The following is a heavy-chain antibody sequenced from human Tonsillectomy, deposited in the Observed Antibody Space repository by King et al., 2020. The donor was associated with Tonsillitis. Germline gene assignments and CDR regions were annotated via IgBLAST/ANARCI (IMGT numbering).Heavy chain of an antibody. D-gene: IGHD6-19*01. Sequence: QLVQSGAEVKKPGASVKVSCKASGYTFTSYGIGWVRQAPGQGLEWMGWISAYNGDTNYPEKLQGRVTVTTDTSTTTAYMELRSLRSDDTAGYYCARDYRTYSSGSSAFDIWGQGTMVTVSS. CDR3: ARDYRTYSSGSSAFDI. V-gene: IGHV1-18*04. J-gene: IGHJ3*02. CDR2: ISAYNGDT. CDR1: GYTFTSYG.